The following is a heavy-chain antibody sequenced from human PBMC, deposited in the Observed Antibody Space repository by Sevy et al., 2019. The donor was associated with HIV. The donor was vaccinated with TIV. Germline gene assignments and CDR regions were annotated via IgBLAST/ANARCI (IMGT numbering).Heavy chain of an antibody. D-gene: IGHD3-16*02. J-gene: IGHJ5*02. CDR1: GYTLTELS. Sequence: ASVKVSCKVSGYTLTELSMHWVRQAPGKGLEWMGGFDPEDGETIYAQKFQGRVTMTEDTSTDTAYMELSSLRSEDTALYYCATLIAFGGIIVIRNWFDPWGQGTLVTVSS. CDR2: FDPEDGET. V-gene: IGHV1-24*01. CDR3: ATLIAFGGIIVIRNWFDP.